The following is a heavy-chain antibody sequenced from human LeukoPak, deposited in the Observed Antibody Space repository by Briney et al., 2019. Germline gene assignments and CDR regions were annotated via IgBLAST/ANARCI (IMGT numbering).Heavy chain of an antibody. V-gene: IGHV4-39*01. CDR1: GGSISSSSYY. CDR2: IYYSGST. CDR3: ARGVQNYYGSGSYYSGDY. D-gene: IGHD3-10*01. J-gene: IGHJ4*02. Sequence: PSETLSLTCTVSGGSISSSSYYWGWIRQPPGKGLEWIGSIYYSGSTHYNPSLKSRVTISIDTSKSQFSLKLSSVTAADTAVYYCARGVQNYYGSGSYYSGDYWGQGTLVTVSS.